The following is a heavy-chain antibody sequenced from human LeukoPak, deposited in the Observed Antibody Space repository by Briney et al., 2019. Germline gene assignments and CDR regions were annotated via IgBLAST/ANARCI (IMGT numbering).Heavy chain of an antibody. CDR1: GYTLTYRY. CDR2: ITPFNGNT. D-gene: IGHD6-19*01. Sequence: SVKVSCKASGYTLTYRYLHWVRQAPGQALEWMGWITPFNGNTNYAQKFQDRVTITRDRSMSTAYMELSSLRSEDTAMYYCASHSSGWYLSSDAFDIWGQGTMVTVSS. CDR3: ASHSSGWYLSSDAFDI. J-gene: IGHJ3*02. V-gene: IGHV1-45*02.